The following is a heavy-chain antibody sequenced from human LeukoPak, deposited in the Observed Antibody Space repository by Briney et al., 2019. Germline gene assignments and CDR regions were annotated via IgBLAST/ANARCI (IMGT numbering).Heavy chain of an antibody. CDR3: ANYDSSGYYSRGDY. V-gene: IGHV3-23*01. J-gene: IGHJ4*02. CDR1: GFTFSSYA. CDR2: ISGSGGST. D-gene: IGHD3-22*01. Sequence: LSGGSLRLSCAASGFTFSSYAMSWVRQAPGKGLEWVSAISGSGGSTYYADSVKGRFTISRDNSKNTLYLQMNSLRAEDTAVYYCANYDSSGYYSRGDYWGQGTLVTVSS.